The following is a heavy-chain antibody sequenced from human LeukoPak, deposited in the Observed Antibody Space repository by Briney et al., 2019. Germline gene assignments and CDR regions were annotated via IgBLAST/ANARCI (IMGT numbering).Heavy chain of an antibody. D-gene: IGHD2-21*01. V-gene: IGHV3-23*01. CDR3: AKRGCDTNTCSYYFDY. CDR2: IGSGGSGGT. J-gene: IGHJ4*02. Sequence: KPGGSLRLSCAPSGFTFSSYSMSWVRQVPGKGLEWVSVIGSGGSGGTSYADSVRGRFTMSRDDSKNTLFLQMNSLRAEDTAVYYCAKRGCDTNTCSYYFDYWGRGTLVTVSS. CDR1: GFTFSSYS.